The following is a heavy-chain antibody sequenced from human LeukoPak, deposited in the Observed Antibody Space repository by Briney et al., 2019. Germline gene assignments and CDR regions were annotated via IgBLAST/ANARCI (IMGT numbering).Heavy chain of an antibody. J-gene: IGHJ4*02. Sequence: GGSLRLSCAASVFTFSSYAMSWVRQAPGKGLEWVSAISGSGGSTYYADSVKGRFTISRDNSKNTLYLQMNSLRAEDTAVYYCAKGFEQWLVRTIDYWGQGTLVTVSS. CDR3: AKGFEQWLVRTIDY. V-gene: IGHV3-23*01. CDR2: ISGSGGST. CDR1: VFTFSSYA. D-gene: IGHD6-19*01.